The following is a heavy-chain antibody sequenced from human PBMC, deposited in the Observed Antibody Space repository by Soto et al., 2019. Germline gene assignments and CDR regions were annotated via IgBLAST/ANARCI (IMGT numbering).Heavy chain of an antibody. Sequence: QVQLVQSGGEVKKPGASVTVSCKASCYTLINYHITGVRQAPGQGHEWMAWINTYNGMTDYAQRFQGRVTMTRDTSTSTAYMELRNLGSDDTAVYFCAKSPRGEMATDWGQGTLVTVSS. D-gene: IGHD5-12*01. CDR1: CYTLINYH. J-gene: IGHJ4*02. CDR2: INTYNGMT. CDR3: AKSPRGEMATD. V-gene: IGHV1-18*01.